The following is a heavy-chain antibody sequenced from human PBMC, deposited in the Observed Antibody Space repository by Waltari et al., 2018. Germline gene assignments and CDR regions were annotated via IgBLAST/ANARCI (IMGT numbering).Heavy chain of an antibody. J-gene: IGHJ4*02. CDR2: INPNRGGT. CDR3: ARDSGYYDSTY. Sequence: QVQLVQSGAEVKKPGASVKVSCKASGYTFTGYYMHWGRQAPGQGLEWMGWINPNRGGTNYAQKFQGRVTMTRDTSISTAYMELSRLRSDDTAVYYCARDSGYYDSTYWGQGTLVTVSS. D-gene: IGHD3-22*01. V-gene: IGHV1-2*02. CDR1: GYTFTGYY.